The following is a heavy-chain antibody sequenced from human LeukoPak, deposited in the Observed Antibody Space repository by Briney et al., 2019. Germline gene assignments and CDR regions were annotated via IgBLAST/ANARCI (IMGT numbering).Heavy chain of an antibody. CDR1: GFTFSSYS. J-gene: IGHJ4*02. CDR2: IRSSSSYI. CDR3: ASTSGIAVAACDY. Sequence: GGSLRLSCAASGFTFSSYSMNWVRQAPGKGLECVSSIRSSSSYIYYADSVKGRFTISRDNAKNSLYLQINSLRAEDTAVYYCASTSGIAVAACDYWGQGTLVTVSS. V-gene: IGHV3-21*01. D-gene: IGHD6-19*01.